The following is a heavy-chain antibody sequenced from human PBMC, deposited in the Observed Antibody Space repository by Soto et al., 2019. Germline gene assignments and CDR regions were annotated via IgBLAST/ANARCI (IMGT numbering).Heavy chain of an antibody. CDR1: GFTFGDHW. V-gene: IGHV3-74*03. J-gene: IGHJ4*02. CDR2: MTGDGRTT. CDR3: ATAEVDY. Sequence: PGGSLRLSCAASGFTFGDHWMHWVRQPPGKGPEWVSRMTGDGRTTQYADSVKGRFTASRDNAKSTLYLQMNSLRAEDTAVYYCATAEVDYWGPGTLVTVSS.